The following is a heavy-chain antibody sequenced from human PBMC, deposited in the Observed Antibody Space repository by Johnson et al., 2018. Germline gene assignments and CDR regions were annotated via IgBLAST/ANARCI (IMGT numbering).Heavy chain of an antibody. CDR3: ARGLPAGRVESSSGTNNNRGLTYYYGLDV. V-gene: IGHV1-69*12. J-gene: IGHJ6*02. Sequence: QVQLVQSGAEVKKPGTSVKVSCKASGGTLSSYAFSWVRQAPGQGLEWMGGIIPIFDTTNYAQKFQGRVTITADESTSSVYMELSSLTSEDTAVYFCARGLPAGRVESSSGTNNNRGLTYYYGLDVWGQGTTVSVSS. CDR2: IIPIFDTT. CDR1: GGTLSSYA. D-gene: IGHD3-10*01.